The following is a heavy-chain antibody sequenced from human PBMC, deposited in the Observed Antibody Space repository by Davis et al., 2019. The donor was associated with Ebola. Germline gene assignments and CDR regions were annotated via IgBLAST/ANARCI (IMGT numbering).Heavy chain of an antibody. CDR2: ISSSGSTI. J-gene: IGHJ5*02. Sequence: GESLKISCAASGFTFSSYEMNWVRQAPGKGLEWVSYISSSGSTIYYADSVKGRFAIPRDNAKNSLYLQMNSLRAEDTAVYYCARAGYDILTGYYLDPRGQGTLVTVSS. CDR3: ARAGYDILTGYYLDP. D-gene: IGHD3-9*01. CDR1: GFTFSSYE. V-gene: IGHV3-48*03.